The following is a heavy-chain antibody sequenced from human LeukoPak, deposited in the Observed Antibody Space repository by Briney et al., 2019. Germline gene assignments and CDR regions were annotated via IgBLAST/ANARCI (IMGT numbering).Heavy chain of an antibody. CDR1: GYTFTGYY. CDR3: ARGRIAAAGSRGNWFDP. D-gene: IGHD6-13*01. J-gene: IGHJ5*02. CDR2: INPNSGGT. V-gene: IGHV1-2*02. Sequence: ASVKVSCKASGYTFTGYYMHWVRQAPGQGLEWMGWINPNSGGTNYAQKFQGRVTMTRDTSIGTAYMELSRLRSDDTAVYYCARGRIAAAGSRGNWFDPWGQGTLVTVSS.